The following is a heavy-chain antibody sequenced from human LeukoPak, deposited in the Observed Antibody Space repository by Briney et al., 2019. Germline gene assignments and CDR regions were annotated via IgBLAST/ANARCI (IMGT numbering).Heavy chain of an antibody. CDR2: ISISSSYI. J-gene: IGHJ6*02. Sequence: PGGSLRLSCAASGFTFSSYSMNWVRQAPGKGLEWVSSISISSSYIYYADSVKGRFTISRDNAKNSLYLQMNSLRAEDTAVYYCARLSGIAVAGTRVYGMDVWGQGTTVTVSS. CDR1: GFTFSSYS. D-gene: IGHD6-19*01. V-gene: IGHV3-21*01. CDR3: ARLSGIAVAGTRVYGMDV.